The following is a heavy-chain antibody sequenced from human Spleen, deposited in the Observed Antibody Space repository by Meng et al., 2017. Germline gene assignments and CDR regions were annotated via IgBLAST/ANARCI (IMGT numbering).Heavy chain of an antibody. CDR3: ARSWAATDAFDI. Sequence: ASVKVSCKASGYSFINYYMHWVRQAPGQGLEWMGIINPRGGATTYAQKFQGRVTMTTDTSTSTVYMELSSLRSEDTAVYYCARSWAATDAFDIWGQGAMVTVSS. CDR2: INPRGGAT. CDR1: GYSFINYY. J-gene: IGHJ3*02. V-gene: IGHV1-46*01. D-gene: IGHD1-26*01.